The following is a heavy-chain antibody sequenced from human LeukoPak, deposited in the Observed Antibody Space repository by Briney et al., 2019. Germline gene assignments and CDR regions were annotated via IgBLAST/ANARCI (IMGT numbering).Heavy chain of an antibody. CDR3: ANGYSYGRFDY. J-gene: IGHJ4*02. Sequence: SETLSLTCTVSGGSISSYYWSWIRQPAGKGLEWIGRIYTSGSTNYNPSLKSRVNMSVDTSKNQFSLKLSSVTAADTAVYYCANGYSYGRFDYWGQGTLVTVSS. CDR2: IYTSGST. D-gene: IGHD5-18*01. V-gene: IGHV4-4*07. CDR1: GGSISSYY.